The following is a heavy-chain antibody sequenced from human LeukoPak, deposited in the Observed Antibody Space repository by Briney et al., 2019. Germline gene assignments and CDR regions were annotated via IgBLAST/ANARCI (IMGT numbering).Heavy chain of an antibody. CDR2: IYPSGST. J-gene: IGHJ3*02. CDR3: ASKIDAFDI. V-gene: IGHV4-30-2*01. CDR1: GGSISSGAYS. Sequence: SETLSLTCAVSGGSISSGAYSWSWIRQPPGKGLEWIGDIYPSGSTYYNPSLKSRVTISVDRSKNQFSLKLTSVTAADTAVYYCASKIDAFDIWGQGTMVIVSS.